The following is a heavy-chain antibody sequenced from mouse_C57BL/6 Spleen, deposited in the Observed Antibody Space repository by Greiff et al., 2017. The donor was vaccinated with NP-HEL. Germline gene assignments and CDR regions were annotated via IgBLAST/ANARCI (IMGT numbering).Heavy chain of an antibody. CDR1: GFTFSDYY. V-gene: IGHV5-16*01. CDR3: ARVLGPYAMDY. CDR2: INYDGSST. J-gene: IGHJ4*01. Sequence: EVQLVESEGGLVQPGSSMKLSCTASGFTFSDYYMAWVRQVPEKGLEWVANINYDGSSTYYLDSLKSRFIISRDNAKNILYLQMSSLKSEDTATYYCARVLGPYAMDYWGQGTSVTVSS. D-gene: IGHD4-1*01.